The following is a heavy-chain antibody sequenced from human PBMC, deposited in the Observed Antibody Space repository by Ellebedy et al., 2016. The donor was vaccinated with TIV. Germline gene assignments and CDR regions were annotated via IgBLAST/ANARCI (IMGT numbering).Heavy chain of an antibody. J-gene: IGHJ4*02. CDR2: IIPIFGTA. D-gene: IGHD2-21*02. Sequence: SVKVSCXASGGTFSSYAISWVRQAPGQGLEWMGGIIPIFGTANYAQKFQGRVTITADESTSTAYMELSSLRSEDTAVYYCARAVGGDSINPYYFDYWGQGTLVTVSS. CDR3: ARAVGGDSINPYYFDY. V-gene: IGHV1-69*13. CDR1: GGTFSSYA.